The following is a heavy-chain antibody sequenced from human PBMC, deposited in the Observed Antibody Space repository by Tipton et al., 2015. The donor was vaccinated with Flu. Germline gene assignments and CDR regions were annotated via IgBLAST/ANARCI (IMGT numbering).Heavy chain of an antibody. CDR1: GYPISSGYI. J-gene: IGHJ5*02. CDR2: IWHNVRA. V-gene: IGHV4-38-2*02. Sequence: TLSLTCSVSGYPISSGYIWAWIRQPPGKGLEFIGSIWHNVRAYHNPSLKSRVTISIDTSKNQFSLKLTSATAADTAVYYCARDKGKWFDPWGQGTLVTVSS. D-gene: IGHD3-10*01. CDR3: ARDKGKWFDP.